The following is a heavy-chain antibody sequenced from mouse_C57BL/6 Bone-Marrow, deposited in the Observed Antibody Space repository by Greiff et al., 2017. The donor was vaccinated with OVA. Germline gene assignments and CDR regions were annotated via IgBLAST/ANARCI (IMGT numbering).Heavy chain of an antibody. D-gene: IGHD2-4*01. CDR3: ARSHYDYDGGDWYFDV. CDR1: GFTFSDYG. J-gene: IGHJ1*03. CDR2: ISSGSSTI. Sequence: EVQVVESGGGLVKPGGSLKLSCAASGFTFSDYGMHWVRQAPEKGLEWVAYISSGSSTIYYADTVKGRFTISRDNAKNTLFLQMTSLRSEDTAMYYCARSHYDYDGGDWYFDVWGTGTTVTVSS. V-gene: IGHV5-17*01.